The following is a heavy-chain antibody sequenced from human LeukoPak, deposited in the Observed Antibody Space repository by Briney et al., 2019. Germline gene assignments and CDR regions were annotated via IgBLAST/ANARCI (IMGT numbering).Heavy chain of an antibody. Sequence: KASETLSLTCTVSGGSISSSSHYWGWIRQPPGKGLEWIGSIYYSGSTYYNPSLKSRVTISVDTSKNQFSLKLSSVTAADTAVYYCARQPLGSGWTGAFDIWGQGTMVTVSS. CDR1: GGSISSSSHY. J-gene: IGHJ3*02. CDR2: IYYSGST. V-gene: IGHV4-39*01. CDR3: ARQPLGSGWTGAFDI. D-gene: IGHD6-19*01.